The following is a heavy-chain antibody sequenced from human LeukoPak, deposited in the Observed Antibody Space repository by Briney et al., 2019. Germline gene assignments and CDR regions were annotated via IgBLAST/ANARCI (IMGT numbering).Heavy chain of an antibody. CDR3: ATPYGGKKLYYYYYYMDV. CDR1: GGSISSTSYY. D-gene: IGHD4-23*01. J-gene: IGHJ6*03. V-gene: IGHV4-39*01. CDR2: IYYSGST. Sequence: SETLSLTCTVSGGSISSTSYYWGWIRQPPGKGLEWIGSIYYSGSTYYNPSLKSRVTISVDTSKNQFSLKLGSVTAADTAVYYCATPYGGKKLYYYYYYMDVWGKGTTVTVSS.